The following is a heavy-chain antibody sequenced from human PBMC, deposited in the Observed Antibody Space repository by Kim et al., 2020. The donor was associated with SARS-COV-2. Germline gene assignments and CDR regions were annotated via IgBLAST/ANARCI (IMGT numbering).Heavy chain of an antibody. CDR3: ARAPDFWSGYTYYYYYMDV. Sequence: SDTLSLTCTVSGGSISSYYWSWIRQPPGKGLEWIGYIYYSGSTNYNPSLKSRVTISVDTSKNQFSLKLSSVTAADTAVYYCARAPDFWSGYTYYYYYMDVWGKGTTVTVSS. CDR1: GGSISSYY. D-gene: IGHD3-3*01. J-gene: IGHJ6*03. V-gene: IGHV4-59*07. CDR2: IYYSGST.